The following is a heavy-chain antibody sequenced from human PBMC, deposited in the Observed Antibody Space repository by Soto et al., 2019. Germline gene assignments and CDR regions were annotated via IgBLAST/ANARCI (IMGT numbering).Heavy chain of an antibody. Sequence: EVPLVESGGGLIQPGGSLRLSCAASGFTVSGNYITWVRQAPGKGLEWVSVIFSGDNTYYSDSVKGRFTISRDNSKNTVYLQMHRLRGDDTAVYFCATGLTLPVRPSFDTWGQGTLLTVSS. CDR2: IFSGDNT. J-gene: IGHJ5*02. CDR3: ATGLTLPVRPSFDT. CDR1: GFTVSGNY. D-gene: IGHD2-21*02. V-gene: IGHV3-53*01.